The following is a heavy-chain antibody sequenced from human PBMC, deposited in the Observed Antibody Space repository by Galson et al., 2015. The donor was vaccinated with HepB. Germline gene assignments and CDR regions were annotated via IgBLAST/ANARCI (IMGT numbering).Heavy chain of an antibody. CDR1: GFTFSSYG. CDR2: ISYDGSNK. V-gene: IGHV3-30*03. J-gene: IGHJ6*02. D-gene: IGHD3-9*01. CDR3: AREMYDILTGYYYYGMDV. Sequence: SLRLSCAASGFTFSSYGMHWVRQAPGKGLEWVAVISYDGSNKYYADSVKGRFTISRDNSKNTLYLQMNSLRAEDTAVYYCAREMYDILTGYYYYGMDVWGQGTTVTVSS.